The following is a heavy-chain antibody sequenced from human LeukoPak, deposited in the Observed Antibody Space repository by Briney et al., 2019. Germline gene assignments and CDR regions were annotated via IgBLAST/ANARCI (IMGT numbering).Heavy chain of an antibody. CDR2: IFPDDSET. D-gene: IGHD2-2*02. V-gene: IGHV5-51*01. CDR3: ARYGLQGCSTNCYRSFYYYGMDV. Sequence: GESLKISCKGSGYSFRDYWIGWVRQMPGKGPELMGLIFPDDSETKYSPSFQGQVTISVDKSISTAYVQWSSLKASDTAIYYCARYGLQGCSTNCYRSFYYYGMDVWGKGPPSPSPQ. J-gene: IGHJ6*01. CDR1: GYSFRDYW.